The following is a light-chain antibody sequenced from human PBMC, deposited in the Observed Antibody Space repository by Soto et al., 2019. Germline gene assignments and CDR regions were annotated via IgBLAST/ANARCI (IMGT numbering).Light chain of an antibody. Sequence: QSALTQPASVSGSPGQSITFSCTGTSSDVGGYNFVSWYQQHPGKAPKLMIYDVSNRPSGVSNRFSGSKSGNTASLTISGLRAEDEADYFCSSYTSSDTLVFGGGTKLTVL. V-gene: IGLV2-14*01. CDR2: DVS. CDR3: SSYTSSDTLV. J-gene: IGLJ2*01. CDR1: SSDVGGYNF.